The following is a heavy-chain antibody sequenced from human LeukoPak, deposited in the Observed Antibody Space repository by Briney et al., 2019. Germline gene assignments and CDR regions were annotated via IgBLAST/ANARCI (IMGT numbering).Heavy chain of an antibody. D-gene: IGHD5-24*01. CDR3: ARASRDGYNYDY. Sequence: ASVKVSCKASGYTFTSYGISWVRQAPGQGLEWMGWISVYNGNTNYAQKVQGRVTMTTDTSTSTAYMELGSLRSDDTAVYYCARASRDGYNYDYWGQGTLVTVSS. J-gene: IGHJ4*02. CDR1: GYTFTSYG. V-gene: IGHV1-18*01. CDR2: ISVYNGNT.